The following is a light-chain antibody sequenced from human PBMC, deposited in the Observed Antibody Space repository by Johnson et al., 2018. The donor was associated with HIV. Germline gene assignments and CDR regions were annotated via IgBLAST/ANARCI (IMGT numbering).Light chain of an antibody. CDR1: SSNIGSKA. J-gene: IGLJ1*01. Sequence: QSVLTQPPSTSGTPEQRVTISCSGSSSNIGSKAVNWYQQLPGTAPKLLIYKNNQRPSGVPDRFSGSKSGTSASLVISGLPAEDEADYYCAAWDDTLKGVFGTGTKVTVL. CDR3: AAWDDTLKGV. V-gene: IGLV1-44*01. CDR2: KNN.